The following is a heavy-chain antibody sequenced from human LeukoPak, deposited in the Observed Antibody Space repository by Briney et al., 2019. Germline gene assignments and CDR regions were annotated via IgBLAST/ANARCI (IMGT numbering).Heavy chain of an antibody. J-gene: IGHJ4*02. CDR1: GGSISSGSYY. CDR3: AREERQWFGDRAPDY. CDR2: IYTSGST. V-gene: IGHV4-61*02. Sequence: SETLSLTCTVSGGSISSGSYYWSWIRQPAGKGLDWIWRIYTSGSTNYNPSLKSRVTISVDTSKNQFSLKLSSVTAADTAVYYCAREERQWFGDRAPDYWGQGTLVTVSS. D-gene: IGHD3-10*01.